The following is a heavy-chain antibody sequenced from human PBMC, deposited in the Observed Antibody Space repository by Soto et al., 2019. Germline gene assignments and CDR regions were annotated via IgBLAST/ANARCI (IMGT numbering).Heavy chain of an antibody. D-gene: IGHD6-6*01. CDR1: GDSVSSNSAS. Sequence: EPLSLTCANSGDSVSSNSASWNWIRQSPSRGLEWLGRTYYRSKWYNDYAVSVKSRITINPDTSKNQFSLQLNSVTPEDTAVYYCERAAARYYYYYGMDVWGQGTTVTVPS. J-gene: IGHJ6*02. CDR2: TYYRSKWYN. CDR3: ERAAARYYYYYGMDV. V-gene: IGHV6-1*01.